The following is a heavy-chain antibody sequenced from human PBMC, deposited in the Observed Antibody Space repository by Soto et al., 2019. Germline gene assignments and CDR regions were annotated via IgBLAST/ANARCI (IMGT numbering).Heavy chain of an antibody. Sequence: SETLSLTCTVSGGSISTYYWSWIRQPPGKGLEWIGYIYYSGSTNYNPSLKSRVTISVDTSNNHFSLKLSSVTAADTAVYYCARPYSSGWYAAFDIWGQGTMVTVSS. D-gene: IGHD6-19*01. J-gene: IGHJ3*02. V-gene: IGHV4-59*08. CDR1: GGSISTYY. CDR3: ARPYSSGWYAAFDI. CDR2: IYYSGST.